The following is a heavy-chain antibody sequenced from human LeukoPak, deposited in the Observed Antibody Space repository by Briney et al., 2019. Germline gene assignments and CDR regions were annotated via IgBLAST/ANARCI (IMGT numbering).Heavy chain of an antibody. CDR1: GFTFTSSA. CDR2: IVVGSGNT. V-gene: IGHV1-58*02. D-gene: IGHD1-26*01. Sequence: TSVKLSCKASGFTFTSSAMQWVRHALGQRLEWILWIVVGSGNTNYAQKFQERVTITRDMSTSKAYMELTSLRSEDTAVYYCAAGSSGRPGSYGMDVWGPGTTVTVSS. J-gene: IGHJ6*02. CDR3: AAGSSGRPGSYGMDV.